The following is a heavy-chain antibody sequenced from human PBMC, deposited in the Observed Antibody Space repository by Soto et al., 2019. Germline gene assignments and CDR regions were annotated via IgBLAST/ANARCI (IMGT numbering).Heavy chain of an antibody. D-gene: IGHD6-13*01. Sequence: QVQLVQSGAEVKKPGSSVKVSCKASGGTFSSYTISWVRQAPGQGLEWMGRIIPILGIANYAQKFQGRVTITADKSTSTAYMELSRLRSEDTAVYYCARVSVGIAAKDYWGQGTLVTVSS. CDR2: IIPILGIA. CDR1: GGTFSSYT. V-gene: IGHV1-69*02. J-gene: IGHJ4*02. CDR3: ARVSVGIAAKDY.